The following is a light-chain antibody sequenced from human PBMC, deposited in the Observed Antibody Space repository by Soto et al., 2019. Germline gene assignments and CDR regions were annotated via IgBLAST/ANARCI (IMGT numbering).Light chain of an antibody. CDR2: GAS. CDR3: QQYNNWPTWT. CDR1: QSVSSN. Sequence: EIVMTQSPATLSVSPGERATLSCRASQSVSSNLAWYQQKPGQAPRLLIYGASTRATGIPARFSGSGSGTDFTLTISRLEPEDFAVYYCQQYNNWPTWTFGQGTKVDIK. V-gene: IGKV3-15*01. J-gene: IGKJ1*01.